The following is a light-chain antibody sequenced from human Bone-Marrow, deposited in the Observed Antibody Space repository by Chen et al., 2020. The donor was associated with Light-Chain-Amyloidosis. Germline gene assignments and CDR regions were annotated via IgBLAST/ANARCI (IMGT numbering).Light chain of an antibody. Sequence: SYVLTQPSSVSVAPGQTATIACGGNNIGSTGVHWYQQTPGQAPLLFVYDDSARPAGIPERWSGANSGNTATLTISRVEAGDEADYYCQVWDRSSDRPVFGGGTKLTVL. CDR2: DDS. V-gene: IGLV3-21*02. J-gene: IGLJ3*02. CDR1: NIGSTG. CDR3: QVWDRSSDRPV.